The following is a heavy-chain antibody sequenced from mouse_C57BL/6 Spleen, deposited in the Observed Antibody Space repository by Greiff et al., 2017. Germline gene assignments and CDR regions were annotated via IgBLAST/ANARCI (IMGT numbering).Heavy chain of an antibody. Sequence: VKLMESGAELARPGASVKLSCKASGYTFTSYGISWVKQRTGQGLEWIGEIYPRSGNTYYNEKFKGKATLTADKSSSTAYMELRSLTSEDSAVYFCARSYYGSSYPWYFDVWGTGTTVTVSS. CDR2: IYPRSGNT. CDR1: GYTFTSYG. J-gene: IGHJ1*03. V-gene: IGHV1-81*01. D-gene: IGHD1-1*01. CDR3: ARSYYGSSYPWYFDV.